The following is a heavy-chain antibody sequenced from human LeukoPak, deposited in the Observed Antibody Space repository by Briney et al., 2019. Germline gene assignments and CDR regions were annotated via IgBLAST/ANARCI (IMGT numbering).Heavy chain of an antibody. CDR2: ISAYNGNT. V-gene: IGHV1-18*04. CDR3: ATCTMVRGVILLGFDY. D-gene: IGHD3-10*01. CDR1: GYPFTSYG. J-gene: IGHJ4*02. Sequence: ASVKVSCKASGYPFTSYGISWGRQAPGQGLEWMGGISAYNGNTNYAQKLQGRVTMTTDTSTSTAYMELRSLRSDYTAVYYCATCTMVRGVILLGFDYWGQGTLVTVSS.